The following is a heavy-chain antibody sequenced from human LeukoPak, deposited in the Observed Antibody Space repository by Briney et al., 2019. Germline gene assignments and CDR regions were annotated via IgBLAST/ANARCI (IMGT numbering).Heavy chain of an antibody. V-gene: IGHV4-59*01. Sequence: SETLSLTCTVSGGSISGYYWSWIRQSPGKGLEWIGYIYYGGNTNYNPSLKSRVAISVDTKSQFSLKLSSVTAADTAVYYCARVPSSFGSSTWYFDLWGRGTLVTVSS. CDR2: IYYGGNT. CDR3: ARVPSSFGSSTWYFDL. J-gene: IGHJ2*01. CDR1: GGSISGYY. D-gene: IGHD3-10*01.